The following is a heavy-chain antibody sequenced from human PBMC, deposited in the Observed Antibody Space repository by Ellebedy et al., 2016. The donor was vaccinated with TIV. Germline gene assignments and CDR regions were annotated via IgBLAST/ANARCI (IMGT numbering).Heavy chain of an antibody. D-gene: IGHD6-19*01. CDR2: IKHDGSQK. Sequence: GGSLRLXCEASGFIFSRYWISWVRQTPMKGLEWVAKIKHDGSQKYYVESVTGRFTISRDNAKNTVYLEMNSLRVEDTGVYYCARDLRVAAGADYWGQGTLVTVSS. CDR1: GFIFSRYW. J-gene: IGHJ4*02. CDR3: ARDLRVAAGADY. V-gene: IGHV3-7*01.